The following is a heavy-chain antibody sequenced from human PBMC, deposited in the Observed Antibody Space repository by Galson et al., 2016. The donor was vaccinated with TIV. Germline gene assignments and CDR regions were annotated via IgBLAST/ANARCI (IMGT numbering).Heavy chain of an antibody. V-gene: IGHV1-69*13. Sequence: SVKVPCKASGGIFNRYAISWVRQAPGQGLEWMGKIIAIFGTTNYAQKFQGRVTITAEESTSTVYMELSSLRSEDTAVYYCARGTDYYGSGSFSYWGQGTLVTVSS. CDR1: GGIFNRYA. D-gene: IGHD3-10*01. J-gene: IGHJ4*02. CDR3: ARGTDYYGSGSFSY. CDR2: IIAIFGTT.